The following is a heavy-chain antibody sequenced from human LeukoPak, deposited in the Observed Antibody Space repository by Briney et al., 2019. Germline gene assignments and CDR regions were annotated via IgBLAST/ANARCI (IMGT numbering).Heavy chain of an antibody. CDR1: GYTFTGYY. Sequence: ASVKVSCKASGYTFTGYYMHWVRQAPGQGLEWMGWINPNSGGTNYAQKFQGRVTMTRDTSISTAYMELSRLRSDDTAVYYCARVRSRGSCGDYWGQGTLVTVSS. J-gene: IGHJ4*02. CDR2: INPNSGGT. D-gene: IGHD2-2*01. CDR3: ARVRSRGSCGDY. V-gene: IGHV1-2*02.